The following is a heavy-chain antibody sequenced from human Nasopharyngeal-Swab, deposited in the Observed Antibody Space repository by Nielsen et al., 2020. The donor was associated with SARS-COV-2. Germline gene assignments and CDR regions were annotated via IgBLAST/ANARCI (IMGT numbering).Heavy chain of an antibody. D-gene: IGHD1-1*01. CDR2: FDPEDGET. CDR1: GYTLTELS. V-gene: IGHV1-24*01. Sequence: ASVKVSCKVSGYTLTELSMHWVRQAPGKGLEWMGGFDPEDGETIYAQKFQGRVTMTEDTSTDTAYMELSSLSSEDTAVYYCATNFAYNWNDVPDYWGQGTLVTVSS. CDR3: ATNFAYNWNDVPDY. J-gene: IGHJ4*02.